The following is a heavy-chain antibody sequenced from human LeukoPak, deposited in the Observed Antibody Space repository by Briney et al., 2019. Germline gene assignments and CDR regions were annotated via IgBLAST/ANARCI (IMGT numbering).Heavy chain of an antibody. CDR1: GYTFTGYY. Sequence: ASVKVSCKASGYTFTGYYMHWVRQAPGQGLEWMGRINPNSGGTNYAQKFQGRVTMTRDTSISTAYMELSRLRSDDTAVYYCARTRITMVRGVHYFDYWGQGTLVPVSS. J-gene: IGHJ4*02. V-gene: IGHV1-2*06. CDR3: ARTRITMVRGVHYFDY. D-gene: IGHD3-10*01. CDR2: INPNSGGT.